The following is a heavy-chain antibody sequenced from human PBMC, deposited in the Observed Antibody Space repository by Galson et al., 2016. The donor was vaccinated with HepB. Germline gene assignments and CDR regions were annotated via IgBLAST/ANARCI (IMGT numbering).Heavy chain of an antibody. Sequence: SVKVSCKASAYTSNTFGISWVRQAPGQGLEWLGWINAHNGVTNNAPHFQGRVTLTTDTSTNTVNMELRSLTSDDTAVYYCATDQTNRGRLTGWGQGTLVIVSS. D-gene: IGHD1-26*01. J-gene: IGHJ4*02. V-gene: IGHV1-18*01. CDR1: AYTSNTFG. CDR2: INAHNGVT. CDR3: ATDQTNRGRLTG.